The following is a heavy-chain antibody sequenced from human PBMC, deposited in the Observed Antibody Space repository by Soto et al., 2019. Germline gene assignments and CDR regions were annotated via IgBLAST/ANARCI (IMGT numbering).Heavy chain of an antibody. CDR1: GGTFSSYA. CDR2: IIPIFGTA. V-gene: IGHV1-69*13. Sequence: GASVKVSCKAAGGTFSSYAISWVRQAPGQGLEWMVGIIPIFGTANYAQKFQGIVTITADDSTSTAYMELISLRSEETAVYYRARGKPYSLVWGQGTTVTVSS. CDR3: ARGKPYSLV. J-gene: IGHJ6*02. D-gene: IGHD6-13*01.